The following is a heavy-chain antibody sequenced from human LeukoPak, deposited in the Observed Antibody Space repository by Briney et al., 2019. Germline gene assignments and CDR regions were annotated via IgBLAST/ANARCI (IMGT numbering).Heavy chain of an antibody. CDR3: ARGVNSGYFDY. Sequence: SETLSLTCTVSGYSISSGYHWGWIRQPPGKGLEWIGSTYHSGSTYYNPSLKSRVTISVDTSKNQFSLKLTSVTAADTAVYYCARGVNSGYFDYCGQGTLVTVSS. CDR1: GYSISSGYH. CDR2: TYHSGST. V-gene: IGHV4-38-2*02. D-gene: IGHD1-26*01. J-gene: IGHJ4*02.